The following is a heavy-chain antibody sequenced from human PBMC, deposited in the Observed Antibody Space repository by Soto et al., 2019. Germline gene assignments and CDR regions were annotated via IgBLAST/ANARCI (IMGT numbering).Heavy chain of an antibody. J-gene: IGHJ4*02. CDR1: GGTFNSYG. CDR2: IIPLYGTV. CDR3: ARVRVIRGVIPSHFGL. Sequence: QAHLAQSGAEVKKPGSSVTVSCKASGGTFNSYGISWVRQAPGQGLDWMGVIIPLYGTVNYAQKFQGRVSITADKSTSTVSMDLNSLRSDDTAVYYCARVRVIRGVIPSHFGLWGQGTQVTVSS. V-gene: IGHV1-69*06. D-gene: IGHD3-10*01.